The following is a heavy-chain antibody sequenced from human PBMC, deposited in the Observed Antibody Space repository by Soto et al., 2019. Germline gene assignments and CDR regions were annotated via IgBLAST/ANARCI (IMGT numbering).Heavy chain of an antibody. D-gene: IGHD3-22*01. V-gene: IGHV1-69*13. Sequence: GASVKVSCKASGGTFSSYAISWVRQAPGQGLEWMGGIIPIFGTANYAQKFQGRVTITADESTSTAYMELSSLRSEDTAVYYCARDPYYYDSSGYTLVPEYFQHWGQGTLVTVSS. CDR2: IIPIFGTA. CDR1: GGTFSSYA. J-gene: IGHJ1*01. CDR3: ARDPYYYDSSGYTLVPEYFQH.